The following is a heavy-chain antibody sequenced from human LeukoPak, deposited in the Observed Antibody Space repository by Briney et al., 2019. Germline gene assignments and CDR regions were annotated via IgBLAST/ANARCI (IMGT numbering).Heavy chain of an antibody. J-gene: IGHJ6*03. CDR1: GGTFSSYA. D-gene: IGHD3-10*01. Sequence: SVKVSCKASGGTFSSYAISWVRQAPGQGLEWMGGIIPIFGTANYAQKFQGRVTITADESTSTAYMELSSLRSEDTAVYYCARSITMVRGVIPYYYYYMDVWGKGTRSPSP. V-gene: IGHV1-69*01. CDR2: IIPIFGTA. CDR3: ARSITMVRGVIPYYYYYMDV.